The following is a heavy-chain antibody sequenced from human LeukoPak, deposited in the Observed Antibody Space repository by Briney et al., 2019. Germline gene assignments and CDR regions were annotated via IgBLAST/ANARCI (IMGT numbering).Heavy chain of an antibody. CDR1: GFTFSSYA. V-gene: IGHV3-30-3*01. Sequence: GGSLRLSCAASGFTFSSYAMHWVRQAPGKGLEWVAVISYDGSNKYYADSVKGRFTISRDNSKNTLYLQMNSLRAEDTAVYYCARDRGQLLWFGEFIYWGQGTLVTVSS. J-gene: IGHJ4*02. CDR3: ARDRGQLLWFGEFIY. D-gene: IGHD3-10*01. CDR2: ISYDGSNK.